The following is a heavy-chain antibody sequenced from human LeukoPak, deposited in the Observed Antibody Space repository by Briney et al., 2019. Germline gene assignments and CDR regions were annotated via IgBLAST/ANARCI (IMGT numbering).Heavy chain of an antibody. CDR1: GFTFSSYA. V-gene: IGHV3-23*01. D-gene: IGHD1-26*01. Sequence: GGSLRLSCAASGFTFSSYAMTWVRQAPGKGLEWVSAISSGGDSTYYADSVKGRFTISRDKSKNTVYLQMNSLRVEDTAVYYCANRGGIYVGSYYFGSWGRGTLVTVSS. J-gene: IGHJ4*02. CDR2: ISSGGDST. CDR3: ANRGGIYVGSYYFGS.